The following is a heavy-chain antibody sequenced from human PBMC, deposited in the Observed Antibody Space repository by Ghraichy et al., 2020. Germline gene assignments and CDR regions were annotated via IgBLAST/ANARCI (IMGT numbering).Heavy chain of an antibody. Sequence: GGSLRLSCAASGFTFSSYAMSWVRQAPGKGLEWVSAISGSGGSTYYADSVKGRFTISRDNSKNTLYLQMNSLRAEDTAVYYCAKDHSSGWYEDWYFDLWGRGTLVTVSS. J-gene: IGHJ2*01. CDR3: AKDHSSGWYEDWYFDL. D-gene: IGHD6-19*01. V-gene: IGHV3-23*01. CDR1: GFTFSSYA. CDR2: ISGSGGST.